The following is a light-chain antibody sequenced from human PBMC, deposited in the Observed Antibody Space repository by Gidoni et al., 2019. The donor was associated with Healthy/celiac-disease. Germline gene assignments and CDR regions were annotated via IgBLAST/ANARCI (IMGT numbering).Light chain of an antibody. V-gene: IGKV1-27*01. CDR3: QKYNSAPRT. Sequence: DIQMTQSPSSLSASVGDRVTITCRASQGISNYLAWYQQKPGKVPKLLIYAASTLQSGVPSRFSGSGSGKDFTLTISSLQPEDVATYYCQKYNSAPRTFXQXTKVXIK. J-gene: IGKJ1*01. CDR2: AAS. CDR1: QGISNY.